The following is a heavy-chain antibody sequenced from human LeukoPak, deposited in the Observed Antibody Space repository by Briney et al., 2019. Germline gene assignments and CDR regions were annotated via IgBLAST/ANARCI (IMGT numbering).Heavy chain of an antibody. D-gene: IGHD5-18*01. J-gene: IGHJ4*02. Sequence: GGSLRLSCAASGFTFSSYSMNWVRQAPGKGLDWVAVISNGGSKKYYADSVKGRFTISRDNSKNTLSLQVSSLRAEDTAVYYCAKDRYSYAFEYSDSWGQGTLVTVSS. CDR2: ISNGGSKK. CDR1: GFTFSSYS. CDR3: AKDRYSYAFEYSDS. V-gene: IGHV3-30*18.